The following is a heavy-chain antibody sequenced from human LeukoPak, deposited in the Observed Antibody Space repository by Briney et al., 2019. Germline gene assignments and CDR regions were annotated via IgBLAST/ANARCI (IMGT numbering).Heavy chain of an antibody. CDR3: ARDRAANQDWVEFDP. CDR1: GFTFSHYF. Sequence: PGGSLRLSCAASGFTFSHYFMHWVRQAPGKGLEWVGLIRDSGEALYADFARGRFAISRDESENTLYLQMNSLRVEDTAVYFCARDRAANQDWVEFDPWGQGTPVIVSS. V-gene: IGHV3-66*03. J-gene: IGHJ5*02. CDR2: IRDSGEA. D-gene: IGHD3/OR15-3a*01.